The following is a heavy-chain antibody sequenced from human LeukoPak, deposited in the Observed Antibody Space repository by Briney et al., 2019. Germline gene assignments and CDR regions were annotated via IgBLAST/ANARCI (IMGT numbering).Heavy chain of an antibody. CDR2: IFYSGST. CDR1: GGSISSYY. V-gene: IGHV4-59*01. J-gene: IGHJ3*02. D-gene: IGHD3-22*01. Sequence: SETLSLTCTVSGGSISSYYWSWIRQPPGKGLEWIGYIFYSGSTNYNPSLKSRLTISVDTTKNQFSLNLSSVTAADTAVYYCARLYYYDSSGSDAFDIWGQGTMVTVSS. CDR3: ARLYYYDSSGSDAFDI.